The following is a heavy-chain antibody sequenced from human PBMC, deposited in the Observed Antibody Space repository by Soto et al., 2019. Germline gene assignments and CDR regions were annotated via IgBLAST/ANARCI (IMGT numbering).Heavy chain of an antibody. D-gene: IGHD6-19*01. Sequence: GVSAKVTSKDSGSSFTSYGISWVRQAPGQGLEWMGWISAYNGNTNYAQKLQGRVTMTTDTSTSTAYMELRSLRSDDTAVYYCARVSPPWLARSIDYWGQGTLVTVS. J-gene: IGHJ4*02. V-gene: IGHV1-18*01. CDR1: GSSFTSYG. CDR3: ARVSPPWLARSIDY. CDR2: ISAYNGNT.